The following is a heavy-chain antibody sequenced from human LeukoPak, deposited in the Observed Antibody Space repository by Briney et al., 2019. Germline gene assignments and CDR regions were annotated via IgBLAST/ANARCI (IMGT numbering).Heavy chain of an antibody. J-gene: IGHJ4*02. CDR1: GGSISSGGYY. D-gene: IGHD1-26*01. CDR3: ARTTAEGELPEFDY. V-gene: IGHV4-30-2*01. CDR2: IYHSGST. Sequence: SETLSLTCTVSGGSISSGGYYWSWIRQPPGKGLEWIGYIYHSGSTYYNPSLKSRVTISVDRSKNQFSLKLSSVTAADTAVYYCARTTAEGELPEFDYWGQGTLVTVSS.